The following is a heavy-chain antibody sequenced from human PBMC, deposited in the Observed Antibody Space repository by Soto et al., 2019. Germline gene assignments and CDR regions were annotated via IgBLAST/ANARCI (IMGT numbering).Heavy chain of an antibody. CDR3: AREMGYCTSTSCHAGPLYYYMDV. V-gene: IGHV4-59*01. CDR1: GGSISSYH. J-gene: IGHJ6*03. Sequence: LSLTCTVSGGSISSYHWSWIRQPPGKGLEWIGEIYNSGSTNYNPSLKSRVTVSVDTSKNQFSLKLNSVSAADTAVYYCAREMGYCTSTSCHAGPLYYYMDVWGKGTTVTVSS. D-gene: IGHD2-2*01. CDR2: IYNSGST.